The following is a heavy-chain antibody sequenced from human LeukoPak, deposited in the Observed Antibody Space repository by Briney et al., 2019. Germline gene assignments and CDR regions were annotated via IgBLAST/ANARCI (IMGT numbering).Heavy chain of an antibody. Sequence: GGSLRLSCAASGFTFSSNYMSWVRQAPGKGLEWVSVIYSGGSTYYADSVKGRFTISRDNSKNTLYLQMNSLRAEDTAVYYCARDSVLGRLKSGNSDYYYYGMDVWGQGTTVTVSS. CDR3: ARDSVLGRLKSGNSDYYYYGMDV. D-gene: IGHD2/OR15-2a*01. V-gene: IGHV3-53*01. CDR2: IYSGGST. J-gene: IGHJ6*02. CDR1: GFTFSSNY.